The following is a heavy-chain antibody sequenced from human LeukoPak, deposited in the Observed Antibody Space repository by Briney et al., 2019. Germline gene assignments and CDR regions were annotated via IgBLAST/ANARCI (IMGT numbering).Heavy chain of an antibody. Sequence: PGGSLRLSCAASGFTFDDYGMSWVRQAPGKGLEWVSGINWNGGSTGYADSVKGRFTISRDNAKNSLYLQMNSPRAEDTALYYCARDMHGWYGYYFDYWGQGTLVTVSS. J-gene: IGHJ4*02. CDR2: INWNGGST. V-gene: IGHV3-20*04. CDR3: ARDMHGWYGYYFDY. CDR1: GFTFDDYG. D-gene: IGHD6-19*01.